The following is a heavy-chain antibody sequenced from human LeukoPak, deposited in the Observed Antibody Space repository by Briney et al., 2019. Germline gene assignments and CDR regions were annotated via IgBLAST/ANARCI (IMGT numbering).Heavy chain of an antibody. D-gene: IGHD4-17*01. CDR1: GFTFSSYS. Sequence: GGSLRLSCAASGFTFSSYSMNWVRQAPGKGLEWVSSISSSSSYIYYADSVKGRFTISRDNAKNSLYLQMNSLRAGDTAVYYCARDIDGDHGGYWGQGTLVTVSS. J-gene: IGHJ4*02. CDR2: ISSSSSYI. V-gene: IGHV3-21*01. CDR3: ARDIDGDHGGY.